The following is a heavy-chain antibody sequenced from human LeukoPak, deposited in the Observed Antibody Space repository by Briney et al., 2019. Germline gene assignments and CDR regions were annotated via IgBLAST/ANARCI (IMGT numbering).Heavy chain of an antibody. V-gene: IGHV1-69*13. CDR1: GGTFSSYA. D-gene: IGHD5-18*01. CDR3: AGEVDTAMKY. CDR2: IIPIFGTA. Sequence: GATEKVYCKASGGTFSSYAIRCVRQAPGQGLEWMGGIIPIFGTANYAQKFQGRVTITADESTSTAYMELSSLRSEDTAVYYCAGEVDTAMKYWGQGTLVTVSS. J-gene: IGHJ4*02.